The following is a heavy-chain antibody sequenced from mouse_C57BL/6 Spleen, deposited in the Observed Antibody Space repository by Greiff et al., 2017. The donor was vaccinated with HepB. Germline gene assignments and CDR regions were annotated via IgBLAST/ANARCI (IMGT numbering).Heavy chain of an antibody. CDR2: IDPSDSYT. CDR1: GYTFTSYW. J-gene: IGHJ2*01. D-gene: IGHD1-1*01. V-gene: IGHV1-50*01. Sequence: QVQLQQPGAELVKPGASVKLSCKASGYTFTSYWMQWVKQRPGQGLEWIGEIDPSDSYTNYNQKSKGKATLTVDTSSSTAYMQLSSLTSEDSAVYYCASSESYYTDYWGQGTTLTVSS. CDR3: ASSESYYTDY.